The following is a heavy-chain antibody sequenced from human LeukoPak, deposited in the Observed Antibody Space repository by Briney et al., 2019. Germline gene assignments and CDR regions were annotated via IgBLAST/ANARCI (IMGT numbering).Heavy chain of an antibody. CDR3: G. J-gene: IGHJ4*02. Sequence: GGSLRLSCAASGFTISSYWMGWVRQAPGKGLEWVSYITGSSSATYYAESVKGRFTISRDNAKNSLYLQMNNLRAEDTAVYFDGWGQGTLVTVSS. V-gene: IGHV3-48*04. CDR1: GFTISSYW. CDR2: ITGSSSAT.